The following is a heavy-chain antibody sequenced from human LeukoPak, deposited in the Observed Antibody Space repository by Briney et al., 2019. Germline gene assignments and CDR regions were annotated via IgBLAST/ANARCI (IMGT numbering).Heavy chain of an antibody. V-gene: IGHV3-23*01. J-gene: IGHJ2*01. D-gene: IGHD1-26*01. CDR2: ISSSGSGDNT. CDR1: GLTFNNYA. CDR3: AKDRTVGASYWYFDL. Sequence: GGSLRLSCAVSGLTFNNYAMSWARQAPGKGLEWVSGISSSGSGDNTYYADSVKGRFTISRDSSKNTLLLHMNTLRAEDTAIYYCAKDRTVGASYWYFDLWGRGTLVTVSS.